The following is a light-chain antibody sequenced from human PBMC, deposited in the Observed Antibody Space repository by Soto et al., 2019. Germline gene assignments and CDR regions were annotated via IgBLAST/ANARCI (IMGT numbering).Light chain of an antibody. CDR1: QSISSY. Sequence: DIQMTQSPSSLSASIGDRVTITCRASQSISSYLNWYQQKPGKAPKLLIYAASSLQSGVPSRFSGSGSGTDFTLTISSLQPDDFATYYCQQSYSTPVTFGGGTKVDIK. J-gene: IGKJ4*01. CDR3: QQSYSTPVT. V-gene: IGKV1-39*01. CDR2: AAS.